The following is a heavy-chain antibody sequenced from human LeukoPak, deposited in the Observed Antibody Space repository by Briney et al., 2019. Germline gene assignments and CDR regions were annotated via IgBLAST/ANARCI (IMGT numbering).Heavy chain of an antibody. D-gene: IGHD2-2*01. CDR3: ARDPGYCSSTSCDPVDY. Sequence: SVKVSCKASGGTFSSYTVSWVRQAPGQGLEWMGRIIPILGIANYAQKFQGRVKITADKSTSTAYMELSSLRSEDTAVYYCARDPGYCSSTSCDPVDYWGQGTLVTVSS. V-gene: IGHV1-69*04. J-gene: IGHJ4*02. CDR2: IIPILGIA. CDR1: GGTFSSYT.